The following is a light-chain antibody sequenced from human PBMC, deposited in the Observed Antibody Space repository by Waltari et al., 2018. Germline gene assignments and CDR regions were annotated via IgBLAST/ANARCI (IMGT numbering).Light chain of an antibody. CDR1: ISDVAGQNY. CDR3: SSYTSSSTLV. J-gene: IGLJ2*01. V-gene: IGLV2-14*01. Sequence: QSALTQPASVSGSPGPSITISCPGTISDVAGQNYVSWYQQHPGKAPKLMIYEVSNRPSGVSNRFSGSKSGNTASLTISGLQAEDEADYYCSSYTSSSTLVFGGGTKLTVL. CDR2: EVS.